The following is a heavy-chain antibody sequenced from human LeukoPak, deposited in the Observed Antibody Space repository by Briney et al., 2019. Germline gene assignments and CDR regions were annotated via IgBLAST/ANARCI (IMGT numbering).Heavy chain of an antibody. J-gene: IGHJ4*02. CDR3: ACTTTVTTKLNY. CDR1: GGSISSDNW. CDR2: IYHSGST. Sequence: SETLSLTCAVSGGSISSDNWWSWIRQLPGKGLEWIGEIYHSGSTSYDPSLKSRVTIEVDKSNNQFSLKLSSVTAADTALYYCACTTTVTTKLNYWGQGILVTVSS. V-gene: IGHV4-4*02. D-gene: IGHD4-17*01.